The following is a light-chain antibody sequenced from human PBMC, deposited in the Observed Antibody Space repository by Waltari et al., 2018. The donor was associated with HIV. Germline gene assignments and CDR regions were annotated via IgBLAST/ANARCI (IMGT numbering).Light chain of an antibody. CDR3: AAWDDSLNGHVL. J-gene: IGLJ2*01. CDR2: NNN. Sequence: QSVLTQPPSAPGTPGQRVTFSCSGSSSNIGSNPVAWYQKLPGTAPRLLIYNNNQRPSGVPDRFSGSKSGTSASLAISGLQSEDEADYYCAAWDDSLNGHVLFGGGTKLTVL. V-gene: IGLV1-44*01. CDR1: SSNIGSNP.